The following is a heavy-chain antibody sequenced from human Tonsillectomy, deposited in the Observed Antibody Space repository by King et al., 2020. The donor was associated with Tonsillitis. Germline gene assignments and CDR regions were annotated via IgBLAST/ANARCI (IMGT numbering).Heavy chain of an antibody. Sequence: QLQESGPGLVKPSQTLSLTCTVSGGSIISGAYYWSWIRQRPGEGLEWIGYIYYTGDTYYNPSLKSRVTISVDTSKNQFSLNLSSLTAADTAVYYCAKTIPIEDWFDPWGQGTLVTASS. J-gene: IGHJ5*02. CDR2: IYYTGDT. CDR3: AKTIPIEDWFDP. V-gene: IGHV4-31*03. D-gene: IGHD1-14*01. CDR1: GGSIISGAYY.